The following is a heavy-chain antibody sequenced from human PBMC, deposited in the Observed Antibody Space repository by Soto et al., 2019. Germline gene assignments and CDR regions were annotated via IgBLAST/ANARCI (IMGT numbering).Heavy chain of an antibody. Sequence: PGESLKISCKGSGYTFSSYWIAWVRQLPGKGLEWMGIIYPDDSDTRYSPSFQGQVTISADKSINTAYLQWSSLRASDTAMYYCARQGSTGAISFYGMDVWGQGTTVTVSS. V-gene: IGHV5-51*01. D-gene: IGHD2-2*01. CDR2: IYPDDSDT. CDR1: GYTFSSYW. J-gene: IGHJ6*02. CDR3: ARQGSTGAISFYGMDV.